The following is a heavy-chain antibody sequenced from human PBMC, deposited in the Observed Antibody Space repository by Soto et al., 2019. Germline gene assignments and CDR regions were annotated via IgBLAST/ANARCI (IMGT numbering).Heavy chain of an antibody. Sequence: GGPMRLSCAASGFTFRSYGMHWVRQTPGKGLEWVAVISYDGSSKYYADSVKGRFTISRDNSKNTLYLQMNSLRAEDTAVYYCAKDPYDSSGYWFDPWGQGTLVTVSS. CDR1: GFTFRSYG. V-gene: IGHV3-30*18. CDR3: AKDPYDSSGYWFDP. CDR2: ISYDGSSK. D-gene: IGHD3-22*01. J-gene: IGHJ5*02.